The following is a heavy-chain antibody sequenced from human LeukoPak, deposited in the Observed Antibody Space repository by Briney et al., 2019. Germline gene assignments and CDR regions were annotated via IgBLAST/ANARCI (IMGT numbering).Heavy chain of an antibody. CDR2: IYYSGST. J-gene: IGHJ3*02. CDR3: ARDARAGCPSGAFDI. V-gene: IGHV4-30-4*08. CDR1: GGSISSGDYY. Sequence: SETLSLTCTVSGGSISSGDYYWSWIRQPPGKGLEWIGYIYYSGSTYYNPSLKSRVTISVDTSKNQFSLKLSSVTAADTAVYYCARDARAGCPSGAFDIWGQGTMVTVSS. D-gene: IGHD6-19*01.